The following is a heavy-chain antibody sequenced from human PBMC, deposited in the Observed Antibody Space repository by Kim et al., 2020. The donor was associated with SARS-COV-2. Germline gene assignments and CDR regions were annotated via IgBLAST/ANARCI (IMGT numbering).Heavy chain of an antibody. CDR1: GASISNYY. CDR2: IYYSGST. V-gene: IGHV4-59*01. J-gene: IGHJ4*02. Sequence: SETLSLTCTVSGASISNYYWSWIRQPPGKGLEWIGDIYYSGSTNYNPSLKSRVTMSVDTSENQFSLKLSSVTAADTAVYYCARAGGSSSNPLDLDYWGQGTLVTVSS. CDR3: ARAGGSSSNPLDLDY. D-gene: IGHD6-13*01.